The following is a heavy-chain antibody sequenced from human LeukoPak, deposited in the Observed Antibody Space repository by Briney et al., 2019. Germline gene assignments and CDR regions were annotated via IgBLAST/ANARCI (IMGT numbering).Heavy chain of an antibody. D-gene: IGHD6-13*01. J-gene: IGHJ4*02. Sequence: SETLSLTCTVSGGSISSSSYYWGWIRQPPGKGLEWIGTIYSGGTTYYSPSLKSRVTISLDTSKNQFSLKLSSVTAADTAVYYCAKDGQQLVKVPTHFDYWGQGTLVAVSS. V-gene: IGHV4-39*07. CDR3: AKDGQQLVKVPTHFDY. CDR1: GGSISSSSYY. CDR2: IYSGGTT.